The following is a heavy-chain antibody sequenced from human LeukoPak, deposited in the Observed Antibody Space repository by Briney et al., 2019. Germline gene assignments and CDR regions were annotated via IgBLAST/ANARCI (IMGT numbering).Heavy chain of an antibody. V-gene: IGHV3-48*03. CDR2: ISSRGTTV. Sequence: PGGSLRLSCAASGFTFSTYEITWVRQAPGKGLEWVSYISSRGTTVDYADSVKGRFTISRDNAKNSLYLQMNSLRAEDTAVYYCARESAMYPSGSWFDYWGQGTLVSVSS. CDR3: ARESAMYPSGSWFDY. J-gene: IGHJ4*02. CDR1: GFTFSTYE. D-gene: IGHD2-2*01.